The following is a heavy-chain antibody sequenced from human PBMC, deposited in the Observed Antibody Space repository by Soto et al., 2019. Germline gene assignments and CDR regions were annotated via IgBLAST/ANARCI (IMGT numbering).Heavy chain of an antibody. V-gene: IGHV1-69*01. CDR3: AREEITPTTTVNTESGY. J-gene: IGHJ4*02. D-gene: IGHD4-17*01. CDR1: GGTFSSYA. CDR2: IIPIFGTA. Sequence: QVQLVQSGAEVKKPGSSVKVSCKASGGTFSSYAISWVRQAPGQGLEWMGGIIPIFGTANYAQKFQGRVTITADESTSTAYMELSSLRSEDTAVYYCAREEITPTTTVNTESGYWGQGTLVTVSS.